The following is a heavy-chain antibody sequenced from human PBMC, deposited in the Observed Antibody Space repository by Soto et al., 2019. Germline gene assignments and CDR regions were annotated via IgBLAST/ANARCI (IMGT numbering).Heavy chain of an antibody. CDR3: ARVLFGSNCWFDP. V-gene: IGHV4-59*01. CDR2: IYYSGST. J-gene: IGHJ5*02. D-gene: IGHD3-16*01. CDR1: GGSISSYY. Sequence: SETLSLTCTVSGGSISSYYWSWTRQPPGKGLEWIGYIYYSGSTNYNPSLKSRVTISVDTSKNQFSLKLSPVTAADTAVYYCARVLFGSNCWFDPWGQGTLVTVSS.